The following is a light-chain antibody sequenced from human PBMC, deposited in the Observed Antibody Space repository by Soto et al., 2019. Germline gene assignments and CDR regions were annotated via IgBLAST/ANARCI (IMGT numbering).Light chain of an antibody. CDR1: SSDVGGYNY. Sequence: QSALTQPASVSGSPGQSITISCTGTSSDVGGYNYVSWYQQHPGKAPKLMIYEVSNRPSGVSNRFSGSKSGNTASLTISGLQAEDEADYYCTSKTSSTYVEFGGGTKLTVL. J-gene: IGLJ2*01. CDR3: TSKTSSTYVE. V-gene: IGLV2-14*01. CDR2: EVS.